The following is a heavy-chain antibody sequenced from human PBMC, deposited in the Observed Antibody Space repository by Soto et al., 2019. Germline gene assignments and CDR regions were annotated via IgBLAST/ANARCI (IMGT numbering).Heavy chain of an antibody. D-gene: IGHD3-9*01. CDR2: ISYDGSNK. J-gene: IGHJ4*02. CDR3: AKDRVVLRYFAWLFPFVAFDY. CDR1: GFTFSSYG. V-gene: IGHV3-30*18. Sequence: GGSLILSCAASGFTFSSYGMHWVLQAPGKGLEWVAVISYDGSNKYYADSVKGRFTISRDNSKNTLYLQMNSLRAEDTAVYYCAKDRVVLRYFAWLFPFVAFDYWGQGTLVTVSS.